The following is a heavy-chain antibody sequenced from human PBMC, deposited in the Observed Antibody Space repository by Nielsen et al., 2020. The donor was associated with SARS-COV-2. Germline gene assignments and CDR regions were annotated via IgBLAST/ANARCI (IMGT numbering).Heavy chain of an antibody. J-gene: IGHJ4*02. CDR1: GGSISSSNW. Sequence: GSLRLSCAVSGGSISSSNWWSWVRQPPGKGLEWIGEIYHSGSTNYNPSLKSRVTISVDKSKNQFSLKLSSVTAADTAVYYCASVPRYSGSYLGFDYWGQGTLVTVSS. CDR2: IYHSGST. CDR3: ASVPRYSGSYLGFDY. V-gene: IGHV4-4*02. D-gene: IGHD1-26*01.